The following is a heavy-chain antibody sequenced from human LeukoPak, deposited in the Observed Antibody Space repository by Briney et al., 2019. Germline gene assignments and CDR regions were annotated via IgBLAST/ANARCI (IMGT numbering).Heavy chain of an antibody. Sequence: PGGSLRLFCAASEFTFSSYSINWVRQAPGKGLEWVSSISSIRSYIYYADSVKGRFTISRDNAKNSLYLQMNSLRAEDTAVYYCVRLRGGYNYALGPFDFWGQGTLVTVSS. CDR3: VRLRGGYNYALGPFDF. CDR1: EFTFSSYS. CDR2: ISSIRSYI. V-gene: IGHV3-21*01. J-gene: IGHJ4*02. D-gene: IGHD5-18*01.